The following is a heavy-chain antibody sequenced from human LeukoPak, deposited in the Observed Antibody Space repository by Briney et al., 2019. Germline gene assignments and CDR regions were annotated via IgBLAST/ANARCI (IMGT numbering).Heavy chain of an antibody. D-gene: IGHD2-15*01. CDR3: ARYCSGGTCKLGYYYYGTDV. V-gene: IGHV3-33*01. CDR2: IWYDGSIK. J-gene: IGHJ6*02. Sequence: GGSLRLSCAASGFTFSNYGMHWVCQAPGKGLEWVAVIWYDGSIKYYADSVKGRFSISRDNSKNTLYLQMNSLRAEDTAVYYCARYCSGGTCKLGYYYYGTDVWGQGTTVTVSS. CDR1: GFTFSNYG.